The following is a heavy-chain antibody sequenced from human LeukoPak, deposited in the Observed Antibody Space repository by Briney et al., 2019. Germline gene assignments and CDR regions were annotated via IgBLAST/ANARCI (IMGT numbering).Heavy chain of an antibody. CDR3: AKSAESHYYYYYMDV. Sequence: GGSLRLSCAASGFTVSSNYMSWVRQGPGKGLECVSVISNDGDTYYADSVKGRFTISRDTSKNTLYLQMNSLRAEDTAVYYCAKSAESHYYYYYMDVWGKGTTVTVSS. CDR1: GFTVSSNY. CDR2: ISNDGDT. J-gene: IGHJ6*03. V-gene: IGHV3-66*02.